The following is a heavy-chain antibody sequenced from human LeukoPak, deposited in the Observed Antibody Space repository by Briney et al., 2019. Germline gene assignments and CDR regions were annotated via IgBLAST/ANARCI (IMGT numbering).Heavy chain of an antibody. CDR3: ARNNGMDV. CDR2: VNRDGSET. Sequence: GGSLRLSCAASGFALSSHWMTWVRQVPGRGPEWVANVNRDGSETYYLDSVKGQFTISKDNAKNSLYPQMNSLRAEDTALYHCARNNGMDVWGQGTTVIVSS. V-gene: IGHV3-7*03. J-gene: IGHJ6*02. CDR1: GFALSSHW.